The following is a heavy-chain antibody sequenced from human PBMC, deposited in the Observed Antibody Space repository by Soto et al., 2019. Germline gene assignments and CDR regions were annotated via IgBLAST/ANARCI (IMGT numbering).Heavy chain of an antibody. CDR1: GFTFSIYA. D-gene: IGHD3-22*01. CDR2: MSPNGNNQ. CDR3: ATGANFYYDTSRY. V-gene: IGHV3-30-3*01. Sequence: PGVSLRLSCAAPGFTFSIYALHWVRQAPGKGLEWVAVMSPNGNNQYYADSVKGRFTISRDTSKSTLYLQMTSLRPDDTAVYYCATGANFYYDTSRYWGRGPLVTVSS. J-gene: IGHJ4*02.